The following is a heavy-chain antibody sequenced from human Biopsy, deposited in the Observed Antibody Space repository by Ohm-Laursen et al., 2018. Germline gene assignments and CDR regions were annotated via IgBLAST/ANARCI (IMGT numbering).Heavy chain of an antibody. J-gene: IGHJ4*02. D-gene: IGHD3-16*01. CDR2: IYTSGST. CDR3: ARAAFGPFDS. V-gene: IGHV4-4*07. Sequence: GTLSLTCTVSGGSISSYYWNWIRQPAGKGLEWIGRIYTSGSTNFNPSLKSRVTMSIDTSKNQFSLRPSSVTVADTAVYYCARAAFGPFDSWGQGALVTVSS. CDR1: GGSISSYY.